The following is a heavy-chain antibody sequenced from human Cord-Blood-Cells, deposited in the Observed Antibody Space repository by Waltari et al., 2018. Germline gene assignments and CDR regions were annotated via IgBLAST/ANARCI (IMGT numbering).Heavy chain of an antibody. CDR2: ISYDGSNK. D-gene: IGHD2-2*02. Sequence: QVQLVESGGGVVQPGRSLRLSCAASGLTFSRYALHWVRQAPGKGLEWVAVISYDGSNKYYADSVKGRFTISRDNSKNTLYLQMNSLRAEDTAVYYCARSIPFDYWGQGTLVTVSS. CDR1: GLTFSRYA. CDR3: ARSIPFDY. V-gene: IGHV3-30*04. J-gene: IGHJ4*02.